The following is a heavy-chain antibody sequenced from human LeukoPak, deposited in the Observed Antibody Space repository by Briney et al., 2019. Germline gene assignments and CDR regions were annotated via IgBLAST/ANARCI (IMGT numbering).Heavy chain of an antibody. CDR2: ISGSGGST. V-gene: IGHV3-23*01. CDR3: AKGHSSGWYTFDYFDY. J-gene: IGHJ4*02. D-gene: IGHD6-19*01. CDR1: GFTFSSYA. Sequence: GGSLRLSCAASGFTFSSYAMSWVRQAPGKGLEWVSSISGSGGSTYYADSVKGRFTISRDNSKNTLYLQMNSLRAEDTAVYYCAKGHSSGWYTFDYFDYWGQGTLVTVSS.